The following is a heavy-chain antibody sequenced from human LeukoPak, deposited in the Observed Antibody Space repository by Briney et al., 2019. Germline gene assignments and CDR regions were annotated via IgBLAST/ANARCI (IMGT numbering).Heavy chain of an antibody. CDR1: GYTFTSYD. CDR3: ARGDVLRYFDWLQRTYYYYMDV. CDR2: MNPNSGNT. J-gene: IGHJ6*03. Sequence: ASVKVSCKASGYTFTSYDINWVRQATGQGLEWMGWMNPNSGNTGYAQKFQGRVTMTRNTSISTAYMELSSLRSEDTAVYYCARGDVLRYFDWLQRTYYYYMDVWGKGTTVTISS. V-gene: IGHV1-8*01. D-gene: IGHD3-9*01.